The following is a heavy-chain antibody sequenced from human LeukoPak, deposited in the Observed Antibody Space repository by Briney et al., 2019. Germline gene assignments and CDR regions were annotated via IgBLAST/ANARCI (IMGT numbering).Heavy chain of an antibody. V-gene: IGHV1-2*02. CDR2: INPNSGGT. Sequence: ASVKVSCKASGYTFTGYYMHWVRQAPGQGLEWMGWINPNSGGTNYAQKFQGRVTMTRDTSISTAYMELSRLRSDDTAVYCCAREVVLVPAANWFDPWGQGSLVTVSS. CDR1: GYTFTGYY. D-gene: IGHD2-2*01. J-gene: IGHJ5*02. CDR3: AREVVLVPAANWFDP.